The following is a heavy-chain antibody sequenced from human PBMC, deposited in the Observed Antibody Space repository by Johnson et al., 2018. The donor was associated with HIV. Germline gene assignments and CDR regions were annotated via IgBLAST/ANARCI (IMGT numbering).Heavy chain of an antibody. J-gene: IGHJ3*01. CDR1: GFTFSSFW. Sequence: VQLVESGGGLVQPGGSLRLSCAASGFTFSSFWMTWVRQAPGKGLEWVANITVDGLERYYVDSVMGRFTISRANAKNSLFLEMRSLRAEDTAVYYCARVLADGWFSYDVFDVWGQGTLVIVSS. CDR3: ARVLADGWFSYDVFDV. CDR2: ITVDGLER. D-gene: IGHD6-19*01. V-gene: IGHV3-7*03.